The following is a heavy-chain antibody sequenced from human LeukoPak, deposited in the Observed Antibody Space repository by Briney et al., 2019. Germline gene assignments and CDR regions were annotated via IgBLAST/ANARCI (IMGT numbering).Heavy chain of an antibody. V-gene: IGHV5-51*01. J-gene: IGHJ6*03. CDR1: GYSFISYW. Sequence: GGSLKIPCKGSGYSFISYWIGWVGPLPGKGLEWMGIIYPGDSNTRYNLSFQGQVTTSADKPISPAYRQWISLRPSDTAMIYFARHRSGYDYYYYYYMDVWRKGTTATIPS. CDR3: ARHRSGYDYYYYYYMDV. D-gene: IGHD5-12*01. CDR2: IYPGDSNT.